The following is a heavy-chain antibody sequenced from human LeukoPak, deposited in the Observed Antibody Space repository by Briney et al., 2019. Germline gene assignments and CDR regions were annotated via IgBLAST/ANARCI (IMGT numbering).Heavy chain of an antibody. D-gene: IGHD3-22*01. CDR1: GGSISSGGYS. J-gene: IGHJ5*02. V-gene: IGHV4-30-2*01. CDR2: IYHSGST. Sequence: PSETLSLTCAVSGGSISSGGYSWSWIRQPPGKGLEWIGYIYHSGSTYYNPSLKSRVTISEDTSKNQFSLKLTSVTAADTAMYYCALALSSYSWFDPWGQGTLVTVSS. CDR3: ALALSSYSWFDP.